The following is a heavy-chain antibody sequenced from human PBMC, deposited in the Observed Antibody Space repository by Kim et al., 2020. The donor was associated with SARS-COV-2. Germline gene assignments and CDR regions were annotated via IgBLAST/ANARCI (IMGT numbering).Heavy chain of an antibody. J-gene: IGHJ6*02. CDR2: SDSTGDT. CDR1: GFTFSTYA. Sequence: GGSLRLSCVTSGFTFSTYAMHWVRQVPGKGLEWVAVSDSTGDTYYLDSVKGRLTISREDAKNSLFLQMNSLTPGDTAVYYCARGGGGEILTGYTRPYYYYGMDVWGQGTPVTVSS. D-gene: IGHD3-9*01. V-gene: IGHV3-13*01. CDR3: ARGGGGEILTGYTRPYYYYGMDV.